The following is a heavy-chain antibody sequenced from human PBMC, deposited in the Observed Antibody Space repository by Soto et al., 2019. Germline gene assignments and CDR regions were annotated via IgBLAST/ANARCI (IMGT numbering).Heavy chain of an antibody. CDR2: VSDSGST. CDR3: ARESVGHSAMDV. CDR1: GGSITNYY. Sequence: QVQLQESGPGLVKPSETLSLMCTVSGGSITNYYWSWIRQSPAKGLEWIGYVSDSGSTKYNPSLKSRVTISVDTSKNQLSLKLTSLTAADTAVYDCARESVGHSAMDVWGQGTTVTVSS. J-gene: IGHJ6*02. D-gene: IGHD1-26*01. V-gene: IGHV4-59*12.